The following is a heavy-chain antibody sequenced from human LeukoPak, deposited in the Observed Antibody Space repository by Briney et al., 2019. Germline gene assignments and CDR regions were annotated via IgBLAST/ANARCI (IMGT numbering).Heavy chain of an antibody. J-gene: IGHJ6*03. D-gene: IGHD1-7*01. Sequence: PSETLSPTCTVSGGSISSGGYYWSWIRQHPGKGLEWIGYIYYSGSTYYNPSLKSRVTISVDTSKNQFSLKLSSVTAADTAVYYCARGELPFMDVWGKGTTVTVSS. CDR1: GGSISSGGYY. V-gene: IGHV4-31*03. CDR3: ARGELPFMDV. CDR2: IYYSGST.